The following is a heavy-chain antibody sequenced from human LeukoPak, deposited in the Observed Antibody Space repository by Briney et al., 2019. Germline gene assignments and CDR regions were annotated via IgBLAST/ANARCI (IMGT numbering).Heavy chain of an antibody. V-gene: IGHV4-4*02. CDR3: ATTQQLVRGGAFDI. D-gene: IGHD6-13*01. J-gene: IGHJ3*02. CDR1: GGSISSSNW. CDR2: IYHSGST. Sequence: PSETLSLTCAVSGGSISSSNWWSWVRQPPGKGLEWIGEIYHSGSTNYNPSLKSRVTISVDKSKNQFSLKLSSVTAADTAVYYCATTQQLVRGGAFDIWGQGTMVTVSS.